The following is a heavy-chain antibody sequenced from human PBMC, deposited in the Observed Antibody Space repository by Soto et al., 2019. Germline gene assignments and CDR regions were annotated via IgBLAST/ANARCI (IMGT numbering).Heavy chain of an antibody. J-gene: IGHJ4*02. CDR1: GYTFSTYW. V-gene: IGHV5-51*01. Sequence: GESLKISCKGSGYTFSTYWIAWVRQMSGKGLEWMGIIYPGDSDTRYSPSFQGQVTISADKSTSTAYLQWSSLKASDSAMYYCERRDSYGEGYNSFDFWGQGTLVTVYS. D-gene: IGHD5-12*01. CDR3: ERRDSYGEGYNSFDF. CDR2: IYPGDSDT.